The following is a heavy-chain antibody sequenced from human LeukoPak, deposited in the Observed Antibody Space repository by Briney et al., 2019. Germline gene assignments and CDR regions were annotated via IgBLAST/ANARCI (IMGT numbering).Heavy chain of an antibody. CDR3: ARDNGYCSGGSCYLLDY. J-gene: IGHJ4*02. V-gene: IGHV1-69*05. D-gene: IGHD2-15*01. Sequence: ASVKVSCKASGGTFSSYAISWVRQAPGHGLEWMGGIIPIFGTANYAQKFQGRVTITTDESTSTAYMELSSLRSEDTAVYYCARDNGYCSGGSCYLLDYWGQGTLVTVSS. CDR1: GGTFSSYA. CDR2: IIPIFGTA.